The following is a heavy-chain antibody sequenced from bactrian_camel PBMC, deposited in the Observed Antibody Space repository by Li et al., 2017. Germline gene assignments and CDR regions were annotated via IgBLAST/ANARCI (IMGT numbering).Heavy chain of an antibody. Sequence: VQLVESGGGSVQPGGSLRLSCGASGHTYSSNCMGWFRRGPGRSREGVAAIESEGTTTYADSVKGRFTISRDNGNNTLYLQMNSLKEEDTAMYYCAVNWFEPVCLLSSDGQYNYWGQGTQVTVS. J-gene: IGHJ4*01. V-gene: IGHV3S53*01. CDR3: AVNWFEPVCLLSSDGQYNY. CDR2: IESEGTT. CDR1: GHTYSSNC. D-gene: IGHD1*01.